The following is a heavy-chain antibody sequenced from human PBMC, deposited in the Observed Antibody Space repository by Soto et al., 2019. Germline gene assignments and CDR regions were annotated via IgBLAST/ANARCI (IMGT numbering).Heavy chain of an antibody. V-gene: IGHV3-23*01. CDR2: ISNSGGDT. D-gene: IGHD4-17*01. CDR1: GFTFSTYA. Sequence: PGGSLRLSCAASGFTFSTYAMSWVRQAPGKGLEWVSAISNSGGDTYYADSVKGRFTISRDNSINMLYLQMSSLRTEDTAVYYCAHTRGYGVFHAYDIWGQGAMVTVSS. J-gene: IGHJ3*02. CDR3: AHTRGYGVFHAYDI.